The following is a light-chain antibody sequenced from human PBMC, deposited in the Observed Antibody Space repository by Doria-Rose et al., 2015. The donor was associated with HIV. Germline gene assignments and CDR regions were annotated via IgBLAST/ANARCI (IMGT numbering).Light chain of an antibody. V-gene: IGKV3-15*01. CDR1: QGIGSD. CDR3: HQYGTSWT. Sequence: TQSPATLSVSPRERATLSCRASQGIGSDLAWYQQKPGQAPRLLIYRASIRATGIPPRFSASGSGTDFTLTINRLEPEDFALYYCHQYGTSWTFGQGTKVEI. J-gene: IGKJ1*01. CDR2: RAS.